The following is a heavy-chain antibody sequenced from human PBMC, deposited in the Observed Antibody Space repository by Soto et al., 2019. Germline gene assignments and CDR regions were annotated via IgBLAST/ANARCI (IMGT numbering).Heavy chain of an antibody. V-gene: IGHV3-74*01. CDR1: GFTFDYYW. J-gene: IGHJ3*01. CDR2: VHSDGTTT. Sequence: EVQLVESGGGLVQPGESLRLSCAASGFTFDYYWMHWVRQAPGKGLVWVSRVHSDGTTTTYADSVKGRFTISRDNARNTVSLQMSSLGTEDTAIYYYARGERGCFDLWGHGTVVTVSS. D-gene: IGHD1-1*01. CDR3: ARGERGCFDL.